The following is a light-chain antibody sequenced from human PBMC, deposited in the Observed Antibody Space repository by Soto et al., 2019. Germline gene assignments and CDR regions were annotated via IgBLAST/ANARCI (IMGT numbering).Light chain of an antibody. Sequence: EIVMTQSPATLSVSPGERATLFCRASQNVGTSLAWYQQIPGQPPRLLIHGASIRANGVPARFTGSGSWTEFTHTISGLQSEDLAVYYCQRYNDWPRWTFGQGTKVEIK. CDR3: QRYNDWPRWT. CDR1: QNVGTS. CDR2: GAS. V-gene: IGKV3-15*01. J-gene: IGKJ1*01.